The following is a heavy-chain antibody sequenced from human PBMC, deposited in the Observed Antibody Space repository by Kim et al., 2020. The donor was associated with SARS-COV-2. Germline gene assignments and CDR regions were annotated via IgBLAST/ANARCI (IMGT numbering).Heavy chain of an antibody. CDR2: ISGSGGST. CDR3: AGRGYSGYDSFNYGPTTGALDY. CDR1: GFTFSSYA. D-gene: IGHD5-12*01. V-gene: IGHV3-23*01. Sequence: GGSLRLSCAASGFTFSSYAMSWVRQAPGKGLEWVSAISGSGGSTYYADSVKGRFTISRDNSKNTLYMQMNSLRAEDTAVYYCAGRGYSGYDSFNYGPTTGALDYWGQGTLVTVSS. J-gene: IGHJ4*01.